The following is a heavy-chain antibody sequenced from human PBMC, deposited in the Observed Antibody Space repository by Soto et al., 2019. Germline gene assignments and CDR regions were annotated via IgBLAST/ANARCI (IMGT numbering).Heavy chain of an antibody. CDR1: GDSVSSNSAA. CDR2: TYYRSKWYN. D-gene: IGHD3-10*01. CDR3: ASNYYGSGDDTYYYYGMDV. Sequence: PSQTLSLTCAISGDSVSSNSAAWNWIRQSPSRGLEWLGRTYYRSKWYNDYAVSVKSRITINPDTSKNQFSLQLNSVTPEDTAMYYCASNYYGSGDDTYYYYGMDVWGQGTTVTAP. J-gene: IGHJ6*02. V-gene: IGHV6-1*01.